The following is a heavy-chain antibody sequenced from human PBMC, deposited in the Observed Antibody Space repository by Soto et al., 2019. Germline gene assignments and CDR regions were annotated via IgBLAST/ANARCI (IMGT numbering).Heavy chain of an antibody. CDR3: ARGCSSNDCYTNYYYYYAMDV. Sequence: GCSLRLACAASGFTFISYAMQWARQAPGKGLEWVAVISYDGRKKDYADSVKGRFTISRDNSNNTVYLQMNGLRAEDTAVYYCARGCSSNDCYTNYYYYYAMDVWGHGTTVTVSS. J-gene: IGHJ6*02. V-gene: IGHV3-30*04. D-gene: IGHD2-2*02. CDR1: GFTFISYA. CDR2: ISYDGRKK.